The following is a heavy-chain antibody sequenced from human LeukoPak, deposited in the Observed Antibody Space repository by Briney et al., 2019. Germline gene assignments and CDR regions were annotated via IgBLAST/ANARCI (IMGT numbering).Heavy chain of an antibody. J-gene: IGHJ4*02. Sequence: ASVKVSCKVSGYTITELSMHWVRQAPGKGLEWMGGFDPEDGETIYAQKFQGRVTMTEDTSTDPAYMELSSLRSEDTAVYYCATGIEMSALGCFDYWGQGTLVTVSS. D-gene: IGHD5-24*01. CDR3: ATGIEMSALGCFDY. V-gene: IGHV1-24*01. CDR1: GYTITELS. CDR2: FDPEDGET.